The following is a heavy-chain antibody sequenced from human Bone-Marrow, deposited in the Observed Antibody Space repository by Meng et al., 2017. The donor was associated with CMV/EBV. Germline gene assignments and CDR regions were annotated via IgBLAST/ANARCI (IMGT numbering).Heavy chain of an antibody. V-gene: IGHV4-61*01. Sequence: SETLSLTCTVSGGSVSSGSYYWSWIRQPPGKGLEWIGYIYYSGSTNYNPSLKSRVTISVDTSKNQFSLKLSSVTAADTAVYYCARLSGEAAMPFDYCGQGTLVTASS. CDR2: IYYSGST. J-gene: IGHJ4*02. CDR3: ARLSGEAAMPFDY. D-gene: IGHD2-2*01. CDR1: GGSVSSGSYY.